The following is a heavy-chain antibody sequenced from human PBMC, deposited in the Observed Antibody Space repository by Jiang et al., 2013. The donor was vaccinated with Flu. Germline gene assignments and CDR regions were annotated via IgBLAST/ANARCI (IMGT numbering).Heavy chain of an antibody. CDR2: VYYTGGT. CDR3: ARWSAFGYNWFDS. V-gene: IGHV4-59*11. Sequence: GLVKPSETLSLTCTVSGGSMNNHYWNWIRQPPGRGLEWIGYVYYTGGTTYNPSLKSRVTISVDTPKNQISLKLTSVTAADTAVYYCARWSAFGYNWFDSWGQGTLVTVSS. D-gene: IGHD3-3*01. CDR1: GGSMNNHY. J-gene: IGHJ5*01.